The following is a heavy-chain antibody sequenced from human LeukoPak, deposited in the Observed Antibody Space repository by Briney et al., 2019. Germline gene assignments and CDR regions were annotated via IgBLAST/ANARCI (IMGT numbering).Heavy chain of an antibody. CDR1: AFTFSGYW. V-gene: IGHV3-74*03. Sequence: GGSLRLSCAASAFTFSGYWMDWVRQAPGKGLVWVARVNEDGSSTTYADSVKGRFTISRDNAKNTLHLQMNSLRVEDTAAYFCCAYSHGCPYPWGQGTLVTVSP. J-gene: IGHJ5*02. CDR2: VNEDGSST. D-gene: IGHD5-18*01. CDR3: CAYSHGCPYP.